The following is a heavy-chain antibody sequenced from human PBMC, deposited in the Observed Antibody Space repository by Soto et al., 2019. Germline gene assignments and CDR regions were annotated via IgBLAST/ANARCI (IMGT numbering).Heavy chain of an antibody. CDR3: AHRPIVGAAI. J-gene: IGHJ4*02. Sequence: QVQLQESGPGLVKPSGTLSLTCAVFGGSISNSNWWTWVRQPPGKGLDWIGEIFHSGSTNSNSSLMGRVTISVDKANNQFSLKLSSVTAADTAVYYCAHRPIVGAAIWGQGTLVTVSS. CDR2: IFHSGST. CDR1: GGSISNSNW. D-gene: IGHD1-26*01. V-gene: IGHV4-4*02.